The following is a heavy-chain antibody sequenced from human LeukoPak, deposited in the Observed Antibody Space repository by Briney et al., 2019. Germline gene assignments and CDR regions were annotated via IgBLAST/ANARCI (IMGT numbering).Heavy chain of an antibody. CDR3: ARGGSYVPY. V-gene: IGHV4-4*07. CDR2: IYSSGST. CDR1: GGSISGYS. J-gene: IGHJ4*02. D-gene: IGHD3-16*01. Sequence: SETLSLTCTVSGGSISGYSWNWIRQPAGKGLEGIGRIYSSGSTNYNPSLMSRVTISVDTSKNQFSLKLNSVTAADTAVYFCARGGSYVPYWGQGTLVTVSS.